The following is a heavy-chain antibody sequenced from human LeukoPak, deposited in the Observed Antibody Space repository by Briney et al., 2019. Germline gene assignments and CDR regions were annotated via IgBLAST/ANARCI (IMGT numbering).Heavy chain of an antibody. V-gene: IGHV4-59*01. CDR1: GGSISSYY. CDR3: ANYDTYYYDSSGYYVGAFNI. D-gene: IGHD3-22*01. Sequence: SETLSLTCTVSGGSISSYYWSWIRQPPGKGLEWIGYIYYSGSTNYNPSLKSRVTISVESSKNKFSLNLSSVTAADTSVYYCANYDTYYYDSSGYYVGAFNIWGQGTMATVSS. J-gene: IGHJ3*02. CDR2: IYYSGST.